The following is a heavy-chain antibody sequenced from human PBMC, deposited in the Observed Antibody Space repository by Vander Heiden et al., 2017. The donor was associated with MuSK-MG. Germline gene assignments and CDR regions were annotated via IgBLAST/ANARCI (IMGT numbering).Heavy chain of an antibody. CDR3: ARQGAFSYPLFFGD. V-gene: IGHV4-39*01. Sequence: QLQLPESSPGLVKPSETLYLTCRVSGGPISTSGYHWDWIRQPPGKGLEWIGAIYYSGGTPYNPSFRIRVTISLDKSKNKFSLKLSAVTAADTAVYYCARQGAFSYPLFFGDGGQGSMVTVYS. CDR1: GGPISTSGYH. CDR2: IYYSGGT. J-gene: IGHJ4*02. D-gene: IGHD3-10*01.